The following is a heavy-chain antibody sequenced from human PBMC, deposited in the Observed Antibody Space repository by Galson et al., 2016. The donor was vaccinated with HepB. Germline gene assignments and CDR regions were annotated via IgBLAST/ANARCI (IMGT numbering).Heavy chain of an antibody. J-gene: IGHJ3*01. V-gene: IGHV4-31*11. CDR2: IYYSRTT. CDR3: ARLTSTGTFDAFDV. CDR1: GGSISSGGYY. Sequence: TLSLTCDVSGGSISSGGYYWSWIRQLPGNGLEWLGYIYYSRTTYYNPSLRSRLSISADTSKNQFSLELSSVTAADTAVYFCARLTSTGTFDAFDVWGQGTMVTVSS. D-gene: IGHD1-1*01.